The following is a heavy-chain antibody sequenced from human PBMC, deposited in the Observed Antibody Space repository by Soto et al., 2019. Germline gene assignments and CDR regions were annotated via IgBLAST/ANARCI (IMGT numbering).Heavy chain of an antibody. CDR1: GFTFSSYG. V-gene: IGHV3-30*18. CDR2: ISYDGSNK. Sequence: QVQLVESGGGVVQPGRSLRLSCAASGFTFSSYGMHWVRQAPGEGLEWVAVISYDGSNKYYADSVKGRFTISRDNSKNTLYLQMNSLRAEDTAVYYCAKDHTRAAAGTPHLFWGQGTLVTVSS. CDR3: AKDHTRAAAGTPHLF. J-gene: IGHJ4*02. D-gene: IGHD6-13*01.